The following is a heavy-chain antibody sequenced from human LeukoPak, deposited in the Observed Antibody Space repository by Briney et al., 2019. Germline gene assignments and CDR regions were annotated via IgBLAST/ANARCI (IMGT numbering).Heavy chain of an antibody. D-gene: IGHD3-10*01. CDR2: IYTSGST. V-gene: IGHV4-61*02. Sequence: SETLSLTCTVSGGSISGGSYYWSWIRQPAGKGLEWIGRIYTSGSTNYNPSLKSRVTISVDTSKNQFSLKLSSVTAADTAVYYCARAGYTYYYGSGSYAHYYYYGMDVWGQGTTVTVSS. J-gene: IGHJ6*02. CDR3: ARAGYTYYYGSGSYAHYYYYGMDV. CDR1: GGSISGGSYY.